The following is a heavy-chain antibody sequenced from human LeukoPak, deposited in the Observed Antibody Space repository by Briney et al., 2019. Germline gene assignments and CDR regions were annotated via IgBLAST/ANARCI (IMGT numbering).Heavy chain of an antibody. J-gene: IGHJ4*02. V-gene: IGHV4-34*01. Sequence: SETLSLTCAVYGGSFSGYYWSWIRQPPGKGLEWIGSIYYSGGTYYNPSLKSRVTISVDTSKNQFSLKLSSVTAAGTAVYYCARMEFRAHKDDYWGQGTLVTVSS. CDR1: GGSFSGYY. CDR3: ARMEFRAHKDDY. D-gene: IGHD1-1*01. CDR2: IYYSGGT.